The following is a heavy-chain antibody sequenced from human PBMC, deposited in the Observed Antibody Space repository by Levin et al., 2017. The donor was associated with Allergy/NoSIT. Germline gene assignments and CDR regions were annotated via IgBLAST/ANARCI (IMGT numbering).Heavy chain of an antibody. V-gene: IGHV3-23*01. Sequence: SCAASGFTFDNYAMTWVRQAPGKGLEWVSTISGPGVNTYYADSVKGRFTISRDNSKNTLYLQLNILRAEDTAFYYCAKAAVAGNLRAKLFDYWGQGTLVTVSS. CDR3: AKAAVAGNLRAKLFDY. CDR1: GFTFDNYA. J-gene: IGHJ4*02. CDR2: ISGPGVNT. D-gene: IGHD6-19*01.